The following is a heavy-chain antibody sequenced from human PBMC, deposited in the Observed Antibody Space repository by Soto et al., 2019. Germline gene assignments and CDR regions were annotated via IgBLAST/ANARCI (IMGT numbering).Heavy chain of an antibody. CDR1: GFTFSSYG. Sequence: QVQLVESGGGVVQPGRSLRLPCAASGFTFSSYGMHSVRQAPGKGLEWVAVISYDGSNKYYADSVKGRFTISRDNSKNTLYLQMNSLRAEDTAVYYCAKDPSGYVWGVDYWGQGTLVTVSS. J-gene: IGHJ4*02. CDR2: ISYDGSNK. V-gene: IGHV3-30*18. D-gene: IGHD5-12*01. CDR3: AKDPSGYVWGVDY.